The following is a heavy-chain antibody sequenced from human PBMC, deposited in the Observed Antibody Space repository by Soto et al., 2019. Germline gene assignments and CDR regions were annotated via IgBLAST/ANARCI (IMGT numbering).Heavy chain of an antibody. J-gene: IGHJ4*02. CDR3: ARHPYTYGGFDY. CDR2: IYYSGST. CDR1: SSSSFY. V-gene: IGHV4-39*01. D-gene: IGHD5-18*01. Sequence: SSSSFYWGWIRQPPGKGLEWIGNIYYSGSTYYNPSLKSRVTMSVDTSNNQFSLNLSSVTDADTAVHYYARHPYTYGGFDYWGQGTLVTVSS.